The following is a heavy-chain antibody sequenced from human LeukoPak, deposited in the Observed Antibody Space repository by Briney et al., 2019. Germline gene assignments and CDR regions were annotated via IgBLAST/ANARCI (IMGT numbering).Heavy chain of an antibody. J-gene: IGHJ4*02. Sequence: GRSLRLSCAASGFTFSSYWMSWVRQAPGKGLEWVANIKQDGSEKYYVDSVKGRFTISRDNAKNSLYLQMNSLRAEDTAVCYCARGTIAAAGYYYFDYWGQGTQVTVSS. CDR3: ARGTIAAAGYYYFDY. D-gene: IGHD6-13*01. CDR1: GFTFSSYW. V-gene: IGHV3-7*04. CDR2: IKQDGSEK.